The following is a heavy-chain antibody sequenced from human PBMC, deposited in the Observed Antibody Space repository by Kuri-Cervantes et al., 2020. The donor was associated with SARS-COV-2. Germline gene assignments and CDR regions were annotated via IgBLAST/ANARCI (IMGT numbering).Heavy chain of an antibody. CDR2: INNSGGT. D-gene: IGHD2-2*01. CDR3: ARGLVAVVPSPFLGLVPHYYSSHVDV. CDR1: GGSFNNYY. V-gene: IGHV4-34*01. J-gene: IGHJ6*02. Sequence: SQTLSLTCAVYGGSFNNYYWGWIRQPPGKGMEWIVEINNSGGTNHNPSLKRRVIISADTSKNQFSLKMRSVTAADTAVYYCARGLVAVVPSPFLGLVPHYYSSHVDVWGHGTTVTVSS.